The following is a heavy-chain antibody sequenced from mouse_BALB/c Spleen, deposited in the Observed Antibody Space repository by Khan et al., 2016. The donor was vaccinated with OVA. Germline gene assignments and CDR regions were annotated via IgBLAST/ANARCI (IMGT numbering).Heavy chain of an antibody. Sequence: EVQLQQSGPELMKPGASVKISCMASGYSFTTYYIHWVMQSHGKSLEWIGYIDPFSGSTTYNQKFKGKATLTVDKSSRTAYIHLSNLTSEDSAVYYCTRHGYVAWFTYWGQGTLVTVSA. V-gene: IGHV1S135*01. CDR2: IDPFSGST. J-gene: IGHJ3*01. D-gene: IGHD2-2*01. CDR1: GYSFTTYY. CDR3: TRHGYVAWFTY.